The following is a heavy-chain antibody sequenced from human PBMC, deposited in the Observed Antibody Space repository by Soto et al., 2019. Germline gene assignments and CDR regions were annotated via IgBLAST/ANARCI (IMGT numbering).Heavy chain of an antibody. CDR2: ISGSGGST. CDR3: AKGMRYYYDSSGYYYGY. V-gene: IGHV3-23*01. D-gene: IGHD3-22*01. J-gene: IGHJ4*02. CDR1: GFTFSSYW. Sequence: GGSLRLSCAASGFTFSSYWMSWVRQAPGKGLEWVSAISGSGGSTYYADSVKGRFTISRDNSKNTLYLQMNSLRAEDTAVYYCAKGMRYYYDSSGYYYGYWGQGTLVTVSS.